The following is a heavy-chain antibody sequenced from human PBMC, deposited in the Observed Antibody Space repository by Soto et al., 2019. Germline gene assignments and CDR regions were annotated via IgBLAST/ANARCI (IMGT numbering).Heavy chain of an antibody. J-gene: IGHJ4*02. CDR2: ISYSGST. Sequence: SETLSLTCTVSGGSISGFSWCWVRQPPGKGLEWVGYISYSGSTNYNPSLKSRVTISVDTSKNQFSLKLSSVTAADTAVYYCARVPDYWGQGILVTVPQ. CDR1: GGSISGFS. CDR3: ARVPDY. D-gene: IGHD2-2*01. V-gene: IGHV4-59*12.